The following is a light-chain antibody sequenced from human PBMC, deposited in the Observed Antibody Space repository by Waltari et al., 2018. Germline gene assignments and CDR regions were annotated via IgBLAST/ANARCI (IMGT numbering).Light chain of an antibody. CDR3: QQYGGSPTWT. CDR2: GAS. Sequence: EIVLTQSPGTLSLSPGDRATLSCRASQSVANNFLSMYQLKPGQAPRLLIFGASSRATGIPDRFSGSGSGTDFTLTISRLEPEDFAVHYCQQYGGSPTWTFGQGTKVEIK. CDR1: QSVANNF. J-gene: IGKJ1*01. V-gene: IGKV3-20*01.